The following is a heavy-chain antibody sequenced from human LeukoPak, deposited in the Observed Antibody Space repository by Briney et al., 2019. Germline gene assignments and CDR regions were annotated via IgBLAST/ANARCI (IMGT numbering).Heavy chain of an antibody. CDR2: ISSSGSTI. CDR3: ARDVVVVAATTWPYYYGMDV. Sequence: GGSLRLSCAASGFTFSSYEMNWVRQAPGKGLEWVSYISSSGSTIYYADSVKGRFTIFRDNAKNSLYLQMNSLRAEDTAVYYCARDVVVVAATTWPYYYGMDVWGQGTTVTVSS. D-gene: IGHD2-15*01. CDR1: GFTFSSYE. J-gene: IGHJ6*02. V-gene: IGHV3-48*03.